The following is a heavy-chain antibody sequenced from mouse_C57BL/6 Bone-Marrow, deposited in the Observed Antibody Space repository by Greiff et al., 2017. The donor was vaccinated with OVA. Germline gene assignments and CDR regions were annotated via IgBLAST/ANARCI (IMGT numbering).Heavy chain of an antibody. V-gene: IGHV5-6*01. CDR2: ISSGGSYT. Sequence: EVKLLESGGDLVKPGGSLKLSCAASGFTFSSYGMSWVRQTPDKRLEWVATISSGGSYTYYPDSVKGRFTISRDNAKNTLYLQMRSLKSDDTAMYYCARQTFAYWGQGTLVTVSA. CDR3: ARQTFAY. CDR1: GFTFSSYG. J-gene: IGHJ3*01.